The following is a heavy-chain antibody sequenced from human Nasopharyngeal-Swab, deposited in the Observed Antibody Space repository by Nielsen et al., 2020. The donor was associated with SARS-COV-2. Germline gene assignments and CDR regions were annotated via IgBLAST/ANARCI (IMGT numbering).Heavy chain of an antibody. V-gene: IGHV3-66*01. J-gene: IGHJ4*02. CDR3: ARVDRRGNYFDY. CDR1: GFTVSSNY. CDR2: IYSGGST. Sequence: GESLKISCAASGFTVSSNYMSWVRQAPGKGLEWVSVIYSGGSTYYADSVKGRFTISRGNAKNSLYLQMNSLRAEDTAVYYCARVDRRGNYFDYWGQGTLVTVSS. D-gene: IGHD3-16*01.